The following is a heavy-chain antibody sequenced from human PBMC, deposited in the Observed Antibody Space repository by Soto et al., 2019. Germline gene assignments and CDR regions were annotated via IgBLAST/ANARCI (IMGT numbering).Heavy chain of an antibody. J-gene: IGHJ4*02. D-gene: IGHD5-12*01. CDR2: IVPTVDTS. CDR1: GATFSSYA. Sequence: QVQLVQSGAEVRQPASSEKISCKTSGATFSSYAITWVRQAPGQGLEWMGGIVPTVDTSTYAQKFQGRVTITADKFTNTVYMELSSLRSDDTAAYYCVRVVAIPGYPDNWGQGTLVTVSS. CDR3: VRVVAIPGYPDN. V-gene: IGHV1-69*14.